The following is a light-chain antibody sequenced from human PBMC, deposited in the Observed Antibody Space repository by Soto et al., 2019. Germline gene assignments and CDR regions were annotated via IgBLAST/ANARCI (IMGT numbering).Light chain of an antibody. J-gene: IGLJ1*01. Sequence: QSALTQPASVSGSPGQSITISCTGTSSDVGGYNYVSWYQQHPGKAPKLMLYEVSNRPSGVSNRFSGSKSGNTASLTISGLKAEDEADYYCSSYTSSLWVFGTGTKVTVL. CDR1: SSDVGGYNY. CDR3: SSYTSSLWV. CDR2: EVS. V-gene: IGLV2-14*01.